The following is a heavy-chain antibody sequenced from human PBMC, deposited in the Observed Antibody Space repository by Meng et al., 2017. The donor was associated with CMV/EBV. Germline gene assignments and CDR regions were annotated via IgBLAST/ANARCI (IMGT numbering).Heavy chain of an antibody. V-gene: IGHV1-2*02. CDR3: ARDRILYSSGYQGYFQH. Sequence: ASVKVSCQASGYTFTGYHMHWVRQPPGQGLEWMGWINPNSDGTNYAQKFQGRVTMTRDTSISTAYMELSRLRSDDTTVYYCARDRILYSSGYQGYFQHWGQGTLVTVSS. CDR2: INPNSDGT. D-gene: IGHD3-22*01. J-gene: IGHJ1*01. CDR1: GYTFTGYH.